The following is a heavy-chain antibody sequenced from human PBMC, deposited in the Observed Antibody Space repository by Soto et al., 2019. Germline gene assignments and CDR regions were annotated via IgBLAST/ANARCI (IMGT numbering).Heavy chain of an antibody. CDR2: IYRSGNT. CDR3: ATVPDR. D-gene: IGHD2-2*01. Sequence: QLPLQESGSGLVKPSQTLALTCAVSGGSISSGGYSWSWIRQPPGKGLEWIGYIYRSGNTYYNPSLKSRVTISVDRSKNQFSLKLSSVTAADTAVYYCATVPDRWGQGTMVTVSS. CDR1: GGSISSGGYS. V-gene: IGHV4-30-2*01. J-gene: IGHJ5*02.